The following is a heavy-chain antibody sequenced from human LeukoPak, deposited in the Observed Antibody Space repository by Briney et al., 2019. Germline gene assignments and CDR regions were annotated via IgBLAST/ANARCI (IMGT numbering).Heavy chain of an antibody. D-gene: IGHD6-13*01. J-gene: IGHJ1*01. CDR1: GLTFSSYE. CDR3: IPPAAGLRRTISTEYFQH. V-gene: IGHV3-48*03. Sequence: GRSLRLSCAAAGLTFSSYEMYWVRQAPGKGLQWVSYISGSGETIYYADSVKGRFTISRDNANKSLYLRMSSLRVEDTAIYYCIPPAAGLRRTISTEYFQHWGQGALVTVSS. CDR2: ISGSGETI.